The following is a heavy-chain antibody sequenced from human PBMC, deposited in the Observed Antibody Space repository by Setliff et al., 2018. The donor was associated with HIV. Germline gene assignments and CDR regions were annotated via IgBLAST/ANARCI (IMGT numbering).Heavy chain of an antibody. V-gene: IGHV4-38-2*02. D-gene: IGHD3-22*01. CDR1: GFSISSNYY. CDR2: IYHSGTA. Sequence: SETLSLTCNVSGFSISSNYYWGWVRQPPGRGLEWIGNIYHSGTAYYNPSFKTRVAISIDTSKNYVSLKLRSLTAADTAIYYCARDPRGLLSPVPRGYFDYWGQGALVTVSA. J-gene: IGHJ4*02. CDR3: ARDPRGLLSPVPRGYFDY.